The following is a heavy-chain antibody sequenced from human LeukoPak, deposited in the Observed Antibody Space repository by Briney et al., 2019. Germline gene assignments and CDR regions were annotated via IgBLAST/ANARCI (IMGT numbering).Heavy chain of an antibody. CDR2: IYYSGST. CDR3: ARDRGAVAGTRGLFDY. CDR1: GGSISSYY. Sequence: SSETLSLTCTVSGGSISSYYWSWIRQPPGKGLEWIGYIYYSGSTNYNPSLKSRVTISVDTSKNQFPLKLSSVTAADTAVYYCARDRGAVAGTRGLFDYWGQGTLVTVSS. J-gene: IGHJ4*02. V-gene: IGHV4-59*01. D-gene: IGHD6-19*01.